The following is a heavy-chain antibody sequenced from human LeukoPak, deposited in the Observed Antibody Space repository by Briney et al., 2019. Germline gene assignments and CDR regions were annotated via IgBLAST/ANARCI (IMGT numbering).Heavy chain of an antibody. CDR3: VRGHYGSGSYYNGDSYYFDY. Sequence: ASVKVSCKASGYTFTSYDINWVRQATGQGLEWMGWMNPNSGNTGYAQKFQGRVTMTRNTSISTAYMELSSLRSEDTAVYYCVRGHYGSGSYYNGDSYYFDYWGQGTLVTVSS. D-gene: IGHD3-10*01. J-gene: IGHJ4*02. CDR2: MNPNSGNT. CDR1: GYTFTSYD. V-gene: IGHV1-8*01.